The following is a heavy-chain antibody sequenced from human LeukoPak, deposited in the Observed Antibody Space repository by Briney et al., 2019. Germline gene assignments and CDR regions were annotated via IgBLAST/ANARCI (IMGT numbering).Heavy chain of an antibody. V-gene: IGHV4-39*01. CDR1: GDSISSSSYY. D-gene: IGHD6-19*01. CDR2: IYYGGST. J-gene: IGHJ2*01. Sequence: PSETLSLTCTVSGDSISSSSYYLGWIRQPPGKGLEWIGTIYYGGSTYYNPSLKSRVTISVDTSKTQFSLRLSSVTAADTAVYHCARHRKSSGWYVGYFDLWGRGTLVTVSS. CDR3: ARHRKSSGWYVGYFDL.